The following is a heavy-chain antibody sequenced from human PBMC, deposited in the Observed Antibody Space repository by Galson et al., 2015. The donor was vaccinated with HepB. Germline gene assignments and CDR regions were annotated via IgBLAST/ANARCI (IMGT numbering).Heavy chain of an antibody. V-gene: IGHV3-7*01. CDR1: GFTFSSYW. Sequence: SLRLSCAASGFTFSSYWMSWVRQAPGKGLEWVANIKQDGSEKYYVDSVKGRFTISRDNAKNSLYLQMNSLRAEDTAVYYCAREEDCSSTSCPNRYYYYYYMDVWGKGTTVTVSS. D-gene: IGHD2-2*01. CDR3: AREEDCSSTSCPNRYYYYYYMDV. CDR2: IKQDGSEK. J-gene: IGHJ6*03.